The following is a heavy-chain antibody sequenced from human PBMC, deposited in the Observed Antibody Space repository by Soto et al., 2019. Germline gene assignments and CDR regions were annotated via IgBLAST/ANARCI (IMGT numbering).Heavy chain of an antibody. D-gene: IGHD6-13*01. CDR2: ISSSSRTI. CDR1: GFTLSDYY. CDR3: ARNSEHFDY. J-gene: IGHJ4*02. V-gene: IGHV3-11*01. Sequence: GRSLRLSCAASGFTLSDYYMSWVRQAPGKGLEWVSYISSSSRTIYYAGSVRGRFTISRDNAENSLFLQMNSLRAEDTALYYCARNSEHFDYWGQGTLVTVSS.